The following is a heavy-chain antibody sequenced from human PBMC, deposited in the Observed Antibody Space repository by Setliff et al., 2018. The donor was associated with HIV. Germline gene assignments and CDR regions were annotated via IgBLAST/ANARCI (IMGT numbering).Heavy chain of an antibody. J-gene: IGHJ6*03. V-gene: IGHV4-59*08. CDR3: ARSRPRSMDFYMDV. CDR1: GGSISSYY. Sequence: SETLSLTCTVSGGSISSYYWSWIRQPPGKGLEWIGYIYYSGSTNYNPSLKSRVTILVDSSRNQFSLRLSSVTAADTAVYYCARSRPRSMDFYMDVWGKGTTVTVSS. CDR2: IYYSGST. D-gene: IGHD2-8*01.